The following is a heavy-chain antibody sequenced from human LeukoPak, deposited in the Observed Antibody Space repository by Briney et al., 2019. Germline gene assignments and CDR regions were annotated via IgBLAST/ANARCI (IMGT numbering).Heavy chain of an antibody. CDR2: IWRSGST. J-gene: IGHJ4*02. Sequence: SETLSLTCTVSGGSVSSSTWSWIRQPPGKRLEWIGYIWRSGSTNYNPSLKSRVTISVDTSKNQFSLKLSSVTAADTAVYYSARHAPGIAAAGTREGLDYWGQGTLVTVSS. CDR3: ARHAPGIAAAGTREGLDY. CDR1: GGSVSSST. V-gene: IGHV4-59*08. D-gene: IGHD6-13*01.